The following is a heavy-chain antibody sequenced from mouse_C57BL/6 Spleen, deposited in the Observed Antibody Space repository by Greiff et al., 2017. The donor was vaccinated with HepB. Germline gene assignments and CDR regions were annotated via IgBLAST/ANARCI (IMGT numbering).Heavy chain of an antibody. V-gene: IGHV1-62-2*01. J-gene: IGHJ1*03. CDR1: GYTFTEYT. D-gene: IGHD2-3*01. Sequence: QVHVKQSGAELVKPGASVKLSCKASGYTFTEYTIHWVKQRSGQGLEWIGWFYPGSGSIKYNEKFKDKATLTADKSSSTVYMELSRLTSEDSAVYFCARHEARDGYYGYFDVWGTGTTVTVSS. CDR2: FYPGSGSI. CDR3: ARHEARDGYYGYFDV.